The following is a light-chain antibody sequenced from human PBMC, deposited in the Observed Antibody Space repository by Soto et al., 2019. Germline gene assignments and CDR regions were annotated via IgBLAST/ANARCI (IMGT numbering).Light chain of an antibody. CDR1: SSNIGSNT. V-gene: IGLV1-44*01. Sequence: QSVLTQPPSASGTPGQRVTISCSGSSSNIGSNTVNWYQQLPGTAPKLLIYSNNQRPSGVPDRFSGSKSGTSGSLAISGLQSEDEADYYCAAWDDSLNGPVFGGGTKLTAL. J-gene: IGLJ2*01. CDR3: AAWDDSLNGPV. CDR2: SNN.